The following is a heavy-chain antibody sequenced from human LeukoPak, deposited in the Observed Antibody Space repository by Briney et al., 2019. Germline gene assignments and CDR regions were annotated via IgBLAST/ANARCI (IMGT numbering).Heavy chain of an antibody. Sequence: ASVKVSCKASGYTFTGYYVHWVRQAPGQGLEWMGRINPNSGDTNYAQKFQGRVTMTRDTSISTAYMELSRLRSDDAAVYYCARDYCGGDCFPDYWGQGTLVTVSS. CDR3: ARDYCGGDCFPDY. D-gene: IGHD2-21*02. CDR2: INPNSGDT. V-gene: IGHV1-2*06. CDR1: GYTFTGYY. J-gene: IGHJ4*02.